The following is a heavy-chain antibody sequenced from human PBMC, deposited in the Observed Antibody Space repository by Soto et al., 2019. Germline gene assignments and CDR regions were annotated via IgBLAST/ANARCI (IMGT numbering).Heavy chain of an antibody. D-gene: IGHD5-12*01. J-gene: IGHJ6*02. CDR2: IYHSGST. CDR3: ARQRRDGYNSPFSGMDV. CDR1: GGSISSGGYS. Sequence: NPSETLSLTCAVSGGSISSGGYSWSWIRQPPGKGLEWIGYIYHSGSTYYNPSLKSRVTISVDTSKNQFSLKLSSVTAADTAVYYCARQRRDGYNSPFSGMDVWGQGTTVTVSS. V-gene: IGHV4-30-2*03.